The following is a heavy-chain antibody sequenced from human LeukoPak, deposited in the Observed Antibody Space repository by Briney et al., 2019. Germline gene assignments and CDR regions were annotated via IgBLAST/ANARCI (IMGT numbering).Heavy chain of an antibody. CDR1: GFTFSSYW. CDR3: ARDLTWFGELSLYYFDY. V-gene: IGHV3-74*01. Sequence: GGSLRLSCAASGFTFSSYWMHWVRQAPGKGLVWVSRINSDGSSTSYADSVKGRFTISRGNAKNTLYLQMNSLRAEDTAVYYCARDLTWFGELSLYYFDYWGQGTLVTVSS. D-gene: IGHD3-10*01. J-gene: IGHJ4*02. CDR2: INSDGSST.